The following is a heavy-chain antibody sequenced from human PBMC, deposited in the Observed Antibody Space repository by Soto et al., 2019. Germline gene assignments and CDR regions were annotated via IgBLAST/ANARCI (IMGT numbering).Heavy chain of an antibody. CDR3: ARRKAVTTGHYYYCIDG. Sequence: QVQLVESGGGVVRPGRSLRLSCVASEFSFSAYSMHWVRLAPGKGLQRVAVISYDGNDKYYADSVKGRFTISRDDSKNTLYRQMSGLRREETATYYCARRKAVTTGHYYYCIDGWGKGTTVTVSS. J-gene: IGHJ6*03. D-gene: IGHD4-17*01. CDR1: EFSFSAYS. V-gene: IGHV3-30*03. CDR2: ISYDGNDK.